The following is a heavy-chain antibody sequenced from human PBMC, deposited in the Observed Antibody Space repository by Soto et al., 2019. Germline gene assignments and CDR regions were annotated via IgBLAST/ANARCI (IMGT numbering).Heavy chain of an antibody. CDR2: IIPIFGTA. J-gene: IGHJ6*02. Sequence: SVKVSCKASGGTFSSYAISWVRQAPGQGLEWMGGIIPIFGTANYAQKFQGRVTLTADESTSTAYMELSSLRSEDTAVYYCARDVGSITGIRVYGMDVWGQGTTVTVSS. D-gene: IGHD1-20*01. CDR3: ARDVGSITGIRVYGMDV. CDR1: GGTFSSYA. V-gene: IGHV1-69*13.